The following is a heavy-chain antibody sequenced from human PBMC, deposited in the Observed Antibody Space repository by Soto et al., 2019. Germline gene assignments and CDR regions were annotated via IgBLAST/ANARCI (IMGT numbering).Heavy chain of an antibody. CDR2: IYHSGST. Sequence: QLQLQESGSGLVKPSQTLSLTCAVSGGSITSGGYSWSWIRQPPGKGLEWIANIYHSGSTYYNPSLKSRVTISLNRSNNQFYLDLSSVTAADTAVYYCARGVVVPAIWGDHFDSWGQGTLLTVSS. D-gene: IGHD2-15*01. J-gene: IGHJ4*02. CDR1: GGSITSGGYS. V-gene: IGHV4-30-2*01. CDR3: ARGVVVPAIWGDHFDS.